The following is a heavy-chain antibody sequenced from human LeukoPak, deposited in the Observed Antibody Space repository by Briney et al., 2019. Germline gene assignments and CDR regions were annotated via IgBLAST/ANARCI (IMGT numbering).Heavy chain of an antibody. J-gene: IGHJ4*02. Sequence: ASVKVSCKASGYTFTSYYMHWVRQAPRQGLEWMGIINPSGGSTSYAQKFQGRVTMTRDTSTSTVYMELSSLRSEDTAVYYCARGGRDYDSSGYYTFDYWGQGTLVTVSS. V-gene: IGHV1-46*01. CDR2: INPSGGST. D-gene: IGHD3-22*01. CDR3: ARGGRDYDSSGYYTFDY. CDR1: GYTFTSYY.